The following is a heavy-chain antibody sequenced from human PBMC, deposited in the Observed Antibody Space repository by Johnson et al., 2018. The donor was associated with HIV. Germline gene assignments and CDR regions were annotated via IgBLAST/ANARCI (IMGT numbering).Heavy chain of an antibody. CDR2: ISGTGGTT. J-gene: IGHJ3*01. V-gene: IGHV3-23*04. CDR3: AKGRGYDYDALDF. Sequence: VQLVESGGGLVQPGGSLRMSCVASGFTFSTYGMTWVRQAPGKGLEWVSDISGTGGTTYYADSVRGRFSISRDKSKDTLYLQMSSLRAEDTAVYYCAKGRGYDYDALDFWGQGTMVTVSS. CDR1: GFTFSTYG. D-gene: IGHD5-12*01.